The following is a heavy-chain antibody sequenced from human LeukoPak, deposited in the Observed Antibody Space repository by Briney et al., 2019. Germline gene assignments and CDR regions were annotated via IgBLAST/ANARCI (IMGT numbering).Heavy chain of an antibody. CDR3: ARDMGGSRAFDI. CDR2: IYSGGST. V-gene: IGHV3-53*01. CDR1: GFTVSSNF. J-gene: IGHJ3*02. Sequence: GGSLRLSCAASGFTVSSNFMTWVRQAPGKGLEWVSVIYSGGSTYYADSVKGRFTISRDNSKNTLYLQINSPRAEDTAVYYCARDMGGSRAFDIWGQGTMVTVSS. D-gene: IGHD3-16*01.